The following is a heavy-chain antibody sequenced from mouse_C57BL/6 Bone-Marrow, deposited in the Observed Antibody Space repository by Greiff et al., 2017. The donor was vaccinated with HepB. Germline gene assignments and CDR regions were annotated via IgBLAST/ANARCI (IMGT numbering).Heavy chain of an antibody. D-gene: IGHD1-1*01. CDR3: TRTTVVPWYFDV. V-gene: IGHV5-9-1*02. Sequence: DVMLVESGEGLVKPGGSLKLPCAASGFTFSSYAMPWVRQTPEKRLEWVAYISSGGDYIYYADTVKGRFTISRDNARNILYLQMSSLKSEDTAMYYCTRTTVVPWYFDVWSTGTTVTVSS. CDR1: GFTFSSYA. J-gene: IGHJ1*03. CDR2: ISSGGDYI.